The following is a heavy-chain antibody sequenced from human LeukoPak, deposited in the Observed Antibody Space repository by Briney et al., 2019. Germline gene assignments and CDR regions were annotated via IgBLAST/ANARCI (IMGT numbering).Heavy chain of an antibody. Sequence: PGGSLRLSCTASGFTFSGYSMNWIRQAPGKGLEWVSSFGTRSTSIYHAGSVKGRFAISRDNAKNSLYLQMNSLRAEDTALYYCAREVSEGFDFWGQGTLVTVSS. CDR2: FGTRSTSI. CDR3: AREVSEGFDF. V-gene: IGHV3-21*01. CDR1: GFTFSGYS. D-gene: IGHD3-22*01. J-gene: IGHJ4*02.